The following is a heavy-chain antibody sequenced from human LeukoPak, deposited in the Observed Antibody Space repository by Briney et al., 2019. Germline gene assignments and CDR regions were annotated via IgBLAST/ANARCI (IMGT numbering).Heavy chain of an antibody. D-gene: IGHD3-10*01. CDR3: ARRSFGPGKPCDY. CDR1: GFAFSSYG. Sequence: PGGSLRLSCAASGFAFSSYGMHWVRQAPGKGLEWVAVIWYDGSNKYYADSVKGRFTISRDNSKNTLYLQMNSLRAEDTAVYYCARRSFGPGKPCDYWGQGTLVTVSS. J-gene: IGHJ4*02. V-gene: IGHV3-33*01. CDR2: IWYDGSNK.